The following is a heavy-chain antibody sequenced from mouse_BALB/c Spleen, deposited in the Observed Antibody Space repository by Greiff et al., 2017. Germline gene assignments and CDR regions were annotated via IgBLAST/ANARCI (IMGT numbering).Heavy chain of an antibody. CDR1: GYTFTSYW. J-gene: IGHJ4*01. CDR2: INPSTGYT. Sequence: QVQLQQSGAELAKPGASVKMSCKASGYTFTSYWMHWVKQRPGQGLEWIGYINPSTGYTEYNQKFKDKATLTADKSSSTAYMQLSSLTSEDSAVYYCARGAYGSSYCYAMDYWGQGTSVTVSS. CDR3: ARGAYGSSYCYAMDY. V-gene: IGHV1-7*01. D-gene: IGHD1-1*01.